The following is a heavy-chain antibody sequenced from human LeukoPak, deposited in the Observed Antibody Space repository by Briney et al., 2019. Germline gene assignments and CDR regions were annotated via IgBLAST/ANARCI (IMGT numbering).Heavy chain of an antibody. Sequence: PSETLSLTCAVYGGSFSGYYWSWIRQPPGKGLEWIGEINHSGSTNYNPSLKSRVTISVDTSKNQFSLKLSSVTAADTAVYYCARAVVLVSYYYYYGMDVWGQGTTVTVSS. CDR3: ARAVVLVSYYYYYGMDV. V-gene: IGHV4-34*01. CDR2: INHSGST. CDR1: GGSFSGYY. J-gene: IGHJ6*02. D-gene: IGHD2-8*02.